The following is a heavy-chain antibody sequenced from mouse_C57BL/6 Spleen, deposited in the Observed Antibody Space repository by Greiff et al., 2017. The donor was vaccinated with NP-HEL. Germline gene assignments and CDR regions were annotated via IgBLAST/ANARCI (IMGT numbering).Heavy chain of an antibody. D-gene: IGHD1-1*01. Sequence: QVQLQQPGAELVRPGTSVKLSCKASGYTFTSYWMHWVKQRPGQGLEWIGVIDPSDSYTNYNQKFKGKATLTVDTSSSTAYMQLSSLTSEDSAVYYCATVDYGSSYGYYAMDYWGQGTSVTVSS. CDR1: GYTFTSYW. J-gene: IGHJ4*01. V-gene: IGHV1-59*01. CDR3: ATVDYGSSYGYYAMDY. CDR2: IDPSDSYT.